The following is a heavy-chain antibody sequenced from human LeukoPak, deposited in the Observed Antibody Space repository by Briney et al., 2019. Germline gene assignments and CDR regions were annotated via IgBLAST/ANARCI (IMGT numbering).Heavy chain of an antibody. CDR1: GFTFSAFS. CDR3: ARRALHSGGYRGYHFDY. Sequence: GGSLRLSCATSGFTFSAFSMYWVRQAPGKGLEMVAGISYNAGSIEYSNSVRGRFTISRGESKNTLSLQMGSLRADDMAVYYCARRALHSGGYRGYHFDYWGQGALVTVSS. D-gene: IGHD5-12*01. CDR2: ISYNAGSI. V-gene: IGHV3-64*01. J-gene: IGHJ4*02.